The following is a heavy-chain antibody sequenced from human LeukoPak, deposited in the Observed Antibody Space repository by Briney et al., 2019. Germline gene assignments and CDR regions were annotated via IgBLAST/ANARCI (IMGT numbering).Heavy chain of an antibody. V-gene: IGHV1-2*02. CDR2: INPDSGDT. D-gene: IGHD3-10*01. J-gene: IGHJ4*02. CDR3: ARSSGSS. CDR1: GYTFTGYY. Sequence: ASVKVSCKASGYTFTGYYMHWVRQAPGQGLEWMGWINPDSGDTKYVQKFRGRVAMTRDTSIMTAYMELSRLRSDDTAVYYCARSSGSSWGQGTLVTVSS.